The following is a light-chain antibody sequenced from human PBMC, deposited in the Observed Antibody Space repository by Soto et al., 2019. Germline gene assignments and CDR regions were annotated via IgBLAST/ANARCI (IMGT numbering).Light chain of an antibody. J-gene: IGLJ2*01. Sequence: QSALTQPASVSGSRGQSITISCTGTSSDVGGYNYVSWYQQHPGKAPKLMIYDVINRPSGVSNRFSGSKSGNSASLTISGLQAEDEADYYCSSYTSSCTYVVFGGGTQLTVL. V-gene: IGLV2-14*03. CDR1: SSDVGGYNY. CDR3: SSYTSSCTYVV. CDR2: DVI.